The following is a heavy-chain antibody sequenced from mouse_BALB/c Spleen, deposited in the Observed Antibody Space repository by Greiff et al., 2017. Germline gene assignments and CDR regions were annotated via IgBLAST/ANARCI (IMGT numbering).Heavy chain of an antibody. CDR3: ARHEVYYGIYYYAMDY. D-gene: IGHD2-1*01. J-gene: IGHJ4*01. Sequence: VQLQQSGAELVKPGASVKLSCKASGYTFTEYIIHWVKQRSGQGLEWIGWFYPGSGSIKYNEKFKDKATLTADKSSSTVYMELSRLTSEDSAVYFCARHEVYYGIYYYAMDYWGQGTSVTVSS. V-gene: IGHV1-62-2*01. CDR2: FYPGSGSI. CDR1: GYTFTEYI.